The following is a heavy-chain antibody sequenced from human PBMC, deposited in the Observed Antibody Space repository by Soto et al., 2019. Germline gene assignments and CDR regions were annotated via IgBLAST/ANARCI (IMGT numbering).Heavy chain of an antibody. D-gene: IGHD2-21*01. CDR2: IYHSGTA. CDR1: GGSISSGGYY. J-gene: IGHJ1*01. V-gene: IGHV4-31*03. Sequence: QVQLQESGPGLVKPSESLSLICTVSGGSISSGGYYWSWIRQHPEKGLEWIGYIYHSGTAYYNPSLKSRVSISVDMSKNQFSPQLNSVTSADSAMYYCARVRTYVSLWGQGILVTVSS. CDR3: ARVRTYVSL.